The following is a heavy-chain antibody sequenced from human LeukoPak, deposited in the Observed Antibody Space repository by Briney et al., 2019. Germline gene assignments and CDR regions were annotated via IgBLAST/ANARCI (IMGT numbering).Heavy chain of an antibody. CDR2: IIPIFGTA. CDR3: ASCAVAGIDY. J-gene: IGHJ4*02. CDR1: GGTFSSYA. D-gene: IGHD6-19*01. Sequence: SVKVSCKASGGTFSSYAISWVRQAPGQGPEWMGGIIPIFGTANYAQKFQGRVTITADKSTSTAYMELSSLRSEDTAVYYCASCAVAGIDYWGQGTLVTVSS. V-gene: IGHV1-69*06.